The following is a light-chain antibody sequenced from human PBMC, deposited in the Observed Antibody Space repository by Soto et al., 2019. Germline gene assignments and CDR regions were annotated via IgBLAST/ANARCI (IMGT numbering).Light chain of an antibody. Sequence: IQLTQSPSSLSASVGDRVTISCRASQGIANFLAWYQQKPGKAPKLLIYGASTLQSGVPSRFSGSGSGTDFTLTSSILQPEDFATYYCQQLNSFPIPFGPGTKVDIK. CDR3: QQLNSFPIP. CDR2: GAS. J-gene: IGKJ3*01. V-gene: IGKV1-9*01. CDR1: QGIANF.